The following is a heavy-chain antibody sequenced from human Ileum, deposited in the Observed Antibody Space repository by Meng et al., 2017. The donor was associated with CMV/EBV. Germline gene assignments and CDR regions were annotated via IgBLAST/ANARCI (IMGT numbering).Heavy chain of an antibody. CDR2: IHGDDTK. V-gene: IGHV3-53*05. CDR3: ASTRPYCGGDCYSGYYFDY. D-gene: IGHD2-21*01. J-gene: IGHJ4*02. CDR1: GFTVSSNY. Sequence: GESLKISCAVSGFTVSSNYYVTWVRQAPGKGLVWVSVIHGDDTKYYLDSVKGRFTISRDNSKNTLYLQMNSLRSDDTAVYYCASTRPYCGGDCYSGYYFDYWGQGTLVTVSS.